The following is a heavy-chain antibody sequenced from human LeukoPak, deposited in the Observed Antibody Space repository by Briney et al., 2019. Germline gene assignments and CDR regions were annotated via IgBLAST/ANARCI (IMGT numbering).Heavy chain of an antibody. CDR3: ARQPDCSSTSCRDYYYYGMDG. J-gene: IGHJ6*02. D-gene: IGHD2-2*01. V-gene: IGHV3-21*01. CDR2: ISSSSSYI. CDR1: GFTFSSYS. Sequence: GGPLRLSSAASGFTFSSYSMNSVRPTPGKGLEWVSSISSSSSYIYYADSVKGRFTISRDNAKNSLYLQMNSLRAEDTAVYYCARQPDCSSTSCRDYYYYGMDGWGQGTTVTVSS.